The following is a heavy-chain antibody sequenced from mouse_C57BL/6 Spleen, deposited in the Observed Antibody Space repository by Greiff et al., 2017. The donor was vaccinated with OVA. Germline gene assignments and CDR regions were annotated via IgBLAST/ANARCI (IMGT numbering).Heavy chain of an antibody. CDR1: GYAFSSSW. CDR2: IYPGDGDT. D-gene: IGHD4-1*01. V-gene: IGHV1-82*01. J-gene: IGHJ4*01. Sequence: QVQLQQSGPELVKPGASVKISCKASGYAFSSSWMNWVKQRPGKGLEWIGRIYPGDGDTNYNGKFKGKATLTADKSSSTAYMQLSSLTSEDSAVYFCARRDWDGGYAMDYWGQGTSVTVSS. CDR3: ARRDWDGGYAMDY.